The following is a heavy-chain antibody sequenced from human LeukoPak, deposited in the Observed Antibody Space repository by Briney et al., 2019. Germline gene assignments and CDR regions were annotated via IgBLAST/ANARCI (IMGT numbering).Heavy chain of an antibody. D-gene: IGHD5-24*01. CDR2: IIPIFGTA. CDR3: ARGRGGDGYNYFNY. Sequence: SVKVSCKASGGTFSSYAISWVRQAPGQGLEWMGGIIPIFGTANYAQKFQGRVTITADESTSTAYMELSSLRSEDTAVYYCARGRGGDGYNYFNYWGQGTLVTVSS. V-gene: IGHV1-69*13. J-gene: IGHJ4*02. CDR1: GGTFSSYA.